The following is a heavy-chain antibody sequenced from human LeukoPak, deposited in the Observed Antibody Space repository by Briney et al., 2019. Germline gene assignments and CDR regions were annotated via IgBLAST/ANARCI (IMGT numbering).Heavy chain of an antibody. CDR3: AREGATFYYYYYMDV. V-gene: IGHV1-69*13. J-gene: IGHJ6*03. D-gene: IGHD4/OR15-4a*01. CDR2: IFPIFGTA. Sequence: ASVKVSCKASGGTFSSYAISWVRQAPGQGLEWMGGIFPIFGTANYAQKFQGRVTITADESTSTAYMELSSLRSEDTAVYYCAREGATFYYYYYMDVWGKGTTVTVSS. CDR1: GGTFSSYA.